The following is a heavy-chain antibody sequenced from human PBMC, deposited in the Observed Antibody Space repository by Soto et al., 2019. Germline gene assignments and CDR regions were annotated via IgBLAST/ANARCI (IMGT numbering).Heavy chain of an antibody. Sequence: PGGSLRLSCAASGFTFGRYSMSWVRQAPGKGLEWLANIKQDGSEKYYVDSVKGRFTISRDNAKNSLYLQMNSLRVEDTALYYCASTVIAYCRTGSCYSTWFDPWGQGTLVTVSS. J-gene: IGHJ5*02. CDR2: IKQDGSEK. CDR3: ASTVIAYCRTGSCYSTWFDP. D-gene: IGHD2-15*01. V-gene: IGHV3-7*01. CDR1: GFTFGRYS.